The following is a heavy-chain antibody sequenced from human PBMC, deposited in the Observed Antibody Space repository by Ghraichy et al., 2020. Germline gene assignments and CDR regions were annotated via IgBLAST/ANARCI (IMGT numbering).Heavy chain of an antibody. CDR1: GGSISSYY. D-gene: IGHD1-1*01. V-gene: IGHV4-59*01. J-gene: IGHJ4*02. CDR2: IYYSGST. CDR3: AREERWSSFGY. Sequence: SETLSLTCTVSGGSISSYYWSWIRQPPGKGLEWIGYIYYSGSTNYNPSLKSRVTISVDTSKNQFSLKLSSVTAADTAVYYCAREERWSSFGYWGQGTLVTVSS.